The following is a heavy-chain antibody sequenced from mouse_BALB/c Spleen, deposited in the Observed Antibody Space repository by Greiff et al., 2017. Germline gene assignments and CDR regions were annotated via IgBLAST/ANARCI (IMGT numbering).Heavy chain of an antibody. CDR3: TRKLSYWYFDV. CDR2: INPSNGGT. J-gene: IGHJ1*01. Sequence: VKLVESGAELVKPGASVKLSCKASGYTFTSYYMYWVKQRPGQGLEWIGEINPSNGGTNFNEKFKSKATLTVDKSSSTAYMQLSSLTSEDSAVYYCTRKLSYWYFDVWGAGTTVTVSS. V-gene: IGHV1S81*02. CDR1: GYTFTSYY.